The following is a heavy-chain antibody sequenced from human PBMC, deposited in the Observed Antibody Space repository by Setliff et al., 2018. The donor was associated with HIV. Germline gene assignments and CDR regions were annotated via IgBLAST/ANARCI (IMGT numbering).Heavy chain of an antibody. CDR3: ARDWVAGTSGYYYYYMDV. J-gene: IGHJ6*03. CDR1: GYTFTGYY. CDR2: INPNSGGT. D-gene: IGHD6-19*01. V-gene: IGHV1-2*06. Sequence: ASAKVSCKASGYTFTGYYMHWVRQAPGQGLEWMGRINPNSGGTNYAQKFQGRVTMTRDTSISTAYMELSRLRSDDTAVYYCARDWVAGTSGYYYYYMDVWGKGTTVTVSS.